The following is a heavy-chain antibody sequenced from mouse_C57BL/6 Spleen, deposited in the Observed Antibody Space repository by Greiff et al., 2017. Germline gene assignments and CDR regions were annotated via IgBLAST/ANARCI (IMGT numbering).Heavy chain of an antibody. CDR1: GFTFSSYS. D-gene: IGHD2-3*01. CDR3: ARGACYYFYWYFDV. CDR2: ISAGGSYT. J-gene: IGHJ1*03. V-gene: IGHV5-4*01. Sequence: EVQLVESGAGLVKPGGSLKLSCAASGFTFSSYSMSWVRQTPEKRLEWVATISAGGSYTYYPDNVKGRFTISRDNAKNTLYLQMSHLKSEDSAMYYCARGACYYFYWYFDVWGTGTTVTVSS.